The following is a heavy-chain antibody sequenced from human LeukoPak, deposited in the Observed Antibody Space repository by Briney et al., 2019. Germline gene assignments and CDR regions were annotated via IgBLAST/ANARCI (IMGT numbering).Heavy chain of an antibody. D-gene: IGHD3-3*01. Sequence: SETLSLTCTVSGGSISSYYWSWIRQPPGKGLEWVGYIYYSGSTNYNPSLKSRVTISVDTSKNQFSLKLSSVTAADTAVYYCARDSYQLRFLEWSTQDYYMDVWGKGTTVTVSS. CDR3: ARDSYQLRFLEWSTQDYYMDV. J-gene: IGHJ6*03. CDR2: IYYSGST. CDR1: GGSISSYY. V-gene: IGHV4-59*12.